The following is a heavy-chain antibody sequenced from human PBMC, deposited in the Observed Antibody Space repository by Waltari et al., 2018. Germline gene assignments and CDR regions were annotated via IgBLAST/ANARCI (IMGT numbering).Heavy chain of an antibody. V-gene: IGHV1-18*01. D-gene: IGHD2-2*02. CDR1: GYTFTSRG. CDR2: INTENGST. J-gene: IGHJ4*02. Sequence: QVQLVQSGGEMKEPGASVKVSCKASGYTFTSRGSNWVRQAPGQGLEWMGWINTENGSTNYAQNLQGRVTMTADTSTTTAYMELMSLKSDDTAIYYCARTCISAACYMIYWGQGTLVTVSA. CDR3: ARTCISAACYMIY.